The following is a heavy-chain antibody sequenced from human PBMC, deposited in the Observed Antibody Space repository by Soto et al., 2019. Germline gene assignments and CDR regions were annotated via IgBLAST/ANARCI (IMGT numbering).Heavy chain of an antibody. CDR1: GFTFSSYG. D-gene: IGHD3-10*01. Sequence: QVQLVESGGGVVQPGRSLRLSCAASGFTFSSYGMHWVRQAPGKGLEWVAVIWYDGSNKYYADSVKGRFTISRDNSKNTLYLQMNSLRAEDTAVYCCARSDGVRGVIINTYYFDYWGQGTLVTVSS. CDR2: IWYDGSNK. V-gene: IGHV3-33*01. J-gene: IGHJ4*02. CDR3: ARSDGVRGVIINTYYFDY.